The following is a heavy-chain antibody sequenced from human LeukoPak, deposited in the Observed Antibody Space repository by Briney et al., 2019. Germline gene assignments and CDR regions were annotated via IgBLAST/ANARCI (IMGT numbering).Heavy chain of an antibody. V-gene: IGHV4-4*07. CDR3: ARGRYCSADICTGGDSFDI. D-gene: IGHD2-15*01. CDR1: SGSISNYY. J-gene: IGHJ3*02. CDR2: KYARGNS. Sequence: SETLSLTCTVSSGSISNYYWSWIRQPAGKGLEWIGRKYARGNSNYNPPVQSRVTMSVDTSKNQFSLKLRSVTAADTAVYYCARGRYCSADICTGGDSFDIWGQGTMVSVSS.